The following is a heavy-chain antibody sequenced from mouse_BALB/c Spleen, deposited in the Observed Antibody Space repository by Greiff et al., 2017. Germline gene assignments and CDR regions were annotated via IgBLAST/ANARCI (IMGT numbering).Heavy chain of an antibody. CDR1: GFSLTGYG. V-gene: IGHV2-6-7*01. CDR3: ASPDGNYPAWFAY. J-gene: IGHJ3*01. D-gene: IGHD2-1*01. Sequence: QVQLQESGPGLVAPSQSLSITCTVSGFSLTGYGVNWVRQPPGKGLEWLGMIWGDGSTDYNSALKSRLSISKDNSKSQVFLKMNSLQTDDTARYYCASPDGNYPAWFAYWGQGTLVTVSA. CDR2: IWGDGST.